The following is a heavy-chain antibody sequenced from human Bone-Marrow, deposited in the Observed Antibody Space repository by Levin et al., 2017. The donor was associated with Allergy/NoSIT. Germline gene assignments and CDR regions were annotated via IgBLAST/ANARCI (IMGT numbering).Heavy chain of an antibody. CDR2: INGDGSAT. CDR1: GFTFSTYW. J-gene: IGHJ4*02. CDR3: ARPRCPTCRDFDY. Sequence: GESLKISCAASGFTFSTYWMYWVRQAPGKGLVWVSLINGDGSATTYADSVKGRFTISRDNALSTLYLQMNRLSVEDTAVYSCARPRCPTCRDFDYWGQGTLVTVSS. V-gene: IGHV3-74*01.